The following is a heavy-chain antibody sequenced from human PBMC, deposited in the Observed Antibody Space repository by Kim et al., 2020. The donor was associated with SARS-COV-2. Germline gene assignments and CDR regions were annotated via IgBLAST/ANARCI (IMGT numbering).Heavy chain of an antibody. J-gene: IGHJ6*02. CDR3: ARDLRLLQEGHYGMDV. CDR2: ISSNSITI. V-gene: IGHV3-11*01. CDR1: GFTISDHF. Sequence: GGSLRLSCAASGFTISDHFMSWTRQIPGKGLEWLSYISSNSITILYADSVKGRFTISRDNAKNSLFLEMNSLRVDDTAVYYCARDLRLLQEGHYGMDVWGQGTTVTVS. D-gene: IGHD2-21*01.